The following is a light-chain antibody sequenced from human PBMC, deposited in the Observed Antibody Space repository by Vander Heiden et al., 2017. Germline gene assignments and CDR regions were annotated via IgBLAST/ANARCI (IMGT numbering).Light chain of an antibody. CDR1: QNINNY. Sequence: DIQMTQSPSSLSASVGDRVTITCRASQNINNYLNWYQQKPGKAPKLLIYAASSLQSGVPSRFSGSGYGTDFTLTINSRQPEDFAPYYCQQSDSTPMSTFGQGTKLEIK. J-gene: IGKJ2*01. V-gene: IGKV1-39*01. CDR2: AAS. CDR3: QQSDSTPMST.